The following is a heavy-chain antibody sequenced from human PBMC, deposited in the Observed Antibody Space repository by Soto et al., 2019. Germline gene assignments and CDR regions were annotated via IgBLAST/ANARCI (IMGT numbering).Heavy chain of an antibody. CDR1: GYSFTSYW. V-gene: IGHV5-51*01. D-gene: IGHD6-13*01. CDR3: ARRSASIAASPYCYYMDV. J-gene: IGHJ6*03. CDR2: IYPGDSDT. Sequence: GESLKISCKGSGYSFTSYWIGWVRQMPGKGLEWMGIIYPGDSDTRYSPSFQGQVTISADKSISTAYLQWSSLKASDTAMYYCARRSASIAASPYCYYMDVWGKGTTVTVSS.